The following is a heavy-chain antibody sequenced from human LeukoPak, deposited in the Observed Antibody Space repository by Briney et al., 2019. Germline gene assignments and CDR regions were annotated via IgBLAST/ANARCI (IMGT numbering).Heavy chain of an antibody. Sequence: GGSLRLSCAASGFTFSNYAMNWGRQAPGKGLEWVSVISGSGYSTYYADSVKGRFTISRDNSKNTLYLQTSSLRAEDTAVYYCAKDYGDYAYYFHYWGQGTLVTVSS. D-gene: IGHD4-17*01. V-gene: IGHV3-23*01. CDR2: ISGSGYST. CDR3: AKDYGDYAYYFHY. CDR1: GFTFSNYA. J-gene: IGHJ4*02.